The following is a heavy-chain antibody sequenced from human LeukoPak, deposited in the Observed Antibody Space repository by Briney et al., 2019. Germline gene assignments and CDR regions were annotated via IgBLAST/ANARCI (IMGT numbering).Heavy chain of an antibody. CDR3: ARYYYDSSGDYGMDV. J-gene: IGHJ6*02. V-gene: IGHV4-61*02. CDR1: GGSISSGSYY. Sequence: PSQTLSLTCTVSGGSISSGSYYWSWIRQPAGKGLEWIGRIYTSGSTNYNPSLKSRVTISADTSKNQFSLKLSSVTAADTAVYYCARYYYDSSGDYGMDVWGQGTTVTVSS. D-gene: IGHD3-22*01. CDR2: IYTSGST.